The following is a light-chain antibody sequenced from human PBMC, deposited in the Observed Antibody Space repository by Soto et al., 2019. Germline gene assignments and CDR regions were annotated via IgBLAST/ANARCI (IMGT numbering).Light chain of an antibody. V-gene: IGLV2-14*03. J-gene: IGLJ2*01. CDR2: DVT. Sequence: QSALTQPASVSGSPGRSVTISCTGTSSDVGDFNYVSWYQHLPGRAPKLIIYDVTNRPSGISYRFSASKSGRTASLTISGLPAEDEDYYYCSSYSSSTTHVVFGGGTKLTVL. CDR1: SSDVGDFNY. CDR3: SSYSSSTTHVV.